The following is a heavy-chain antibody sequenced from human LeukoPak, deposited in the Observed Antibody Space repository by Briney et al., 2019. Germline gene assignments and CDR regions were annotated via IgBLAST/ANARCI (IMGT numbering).Heavy chain of an antibody. Sequence: GGSLRLSCAASGFTLSSYSMNWVRQAPGKGLEWVSSISSSSSYICDADSVKGRFTISRDNAKNSLYLQMNSLRAEDTAVYYCARANDNYYYYYMDVWGKGTTVTIS. CDR3: ARANDNYYYYYMDV. CDR2: ISSSSSYI. D-gene: IGHD3-9*01. J-gene: IGHJ6*03. V-gene: IGHV3-21*03. CDR1: GFTLSSYS.